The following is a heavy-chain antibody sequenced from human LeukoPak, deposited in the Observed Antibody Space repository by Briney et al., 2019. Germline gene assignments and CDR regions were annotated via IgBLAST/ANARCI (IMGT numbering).Heavy chain of an antibody. CDR2: FTHLETT. J-gene: IGHJ4*02. CDR3: ARAHYGTASPAGGL. Sequence: SETLSLTCDVYGGSFRGYYWTWIRQSPGKGLEWLGEFTHLETTNYNPSLKSRVTVSVDTSKNQFSLKLSSVTAADTAVYYCARAHYGTASPAGGLWGQGTLVTVSS. D-gene: IGHD1-1*01. CDR1: GGSFRGYY. V-gene: IGHV4-34*01.